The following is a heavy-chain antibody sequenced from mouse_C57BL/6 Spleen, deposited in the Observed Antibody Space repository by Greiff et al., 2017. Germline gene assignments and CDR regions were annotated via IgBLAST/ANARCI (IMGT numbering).Heavy chain of an antibody. Sequence: EVQGVESGGGLVKPGGSLKLSCAASGFTFSSYAMSWVRQTPEKRLEWVATISDGGSYTYSPDNVKGRFTISRDNAKNNLYLQMSHLKSEDTAMYYCARESYDGYLTWFAYWGQGTLVTVSA. CDR2: ISDGGSYT. V-gene: IGHV5-4*01. D-gene: IGHD2-3*01. CDR3: ARESYDGYLTWFAY. J-gene: IGHJ3*01. CDR1: GFTFSSYA.